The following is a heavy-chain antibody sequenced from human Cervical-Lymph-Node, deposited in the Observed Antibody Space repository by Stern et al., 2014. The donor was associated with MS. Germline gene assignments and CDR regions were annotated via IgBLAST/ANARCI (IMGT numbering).Heavy chain of an antibody. CDR1: GFTFSSYS. CDR3: ARDILSYSSSDPYYFDY. Sequence: EVQLVESGGGLVKPGGSLRLSCAASGFTFSSYSMNWVRQAPGKGLEWVSSISSSSSYIYYADSVKGRFTISRDNAKNSLYLQMNSLRAEDTAVYYCARDILSYSSSDPYYFDYWGQGTLVTVSS. CDR2: ISSSSSYI. J-gene: IGHJ4*02. D-gene: IGHD6-6*01. V-gene: IGHV3-21*01.